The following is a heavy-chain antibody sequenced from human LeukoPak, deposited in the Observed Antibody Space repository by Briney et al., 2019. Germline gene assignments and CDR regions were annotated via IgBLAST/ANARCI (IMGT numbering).Heavy chain of an antibody. V-gene: IGHV1-18*01. D-gene: IGHD4-17*01. J-gene: IGHJ4*02. CDR2: ISGSTGDT. CDR1: GYSFALYG. CDR3: ARDENYGIFFNVDY. Sequence: ASVKVSCKASGYSFALYGISWVRQAPGEGPEWMGWISGSTGDTNYAQRFQGRVTMTADTSSSTAYMELRSLRSDDTAIYYCARDENYGIFFNVDYWGQGTLVTVSS.